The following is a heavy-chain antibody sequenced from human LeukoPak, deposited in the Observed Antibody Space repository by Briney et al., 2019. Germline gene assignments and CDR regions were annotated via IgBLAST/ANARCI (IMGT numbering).Heavy chain of an antibody. D-gene: IGHD3-16*02. J-gene: IGHJ4*02. CDR1: GFTFSSYE. Sequence: PGGSLRLSCAASGFTFSSYEMNWVRQAPGKGLEGVSYISSSGSIIYYADSVKGRFTISRDNAKNSLYLQMNSLRAEDTAVYYCARGDYVWGSYRYITGTFDYWGQGTLVTVSS. CDR2: ISSSGSII. V-gene: IGHV3-48*03. CDR3: ARGDYVWGSYRYITGTFDY.